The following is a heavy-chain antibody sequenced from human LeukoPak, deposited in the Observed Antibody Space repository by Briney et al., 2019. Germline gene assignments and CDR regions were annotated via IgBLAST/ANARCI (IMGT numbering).Heavy chain of an antibody. J-gene: IGHJ4*02. CDR2: IYYSGST. V-gene: IGHV4-59*01. Sequence: TSETLSLTCTVSGGSISSYYWSWIRQPPGKGLEWIGFIYYSGSTNYNPSLKSRVTISVDTSKNQFSLKLSSVTAADTAVYYCARVSRSSVARPQYAFDYWGQGTLVTVSS. CDR3: ARVSRSSVARPQYAFDY. D-gene: IGHD6-6*01. CDR1: GGSISSYY.